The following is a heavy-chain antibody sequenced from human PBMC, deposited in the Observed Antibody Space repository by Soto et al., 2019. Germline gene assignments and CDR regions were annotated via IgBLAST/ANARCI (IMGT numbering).Heavy chain of an antibody. Sequence: EVQLLEAAGNLIQPGGSLRLSCAASGFTFSSYAMSWVRQAPGQGLEWLSAISGPGATIYYADSVKGRFTISRDNSKNTLYLQMNSLTAEDTAVYYCAKMLTMVRGVTGLRDFDFWGQGTLVTVSS. J-gene: IGHJ4*02. CDR1: GFTFSSYA. D-gene: IGHD3-10*01. V-gene: IGHV3-23*01. CDR3: AKMLTMVRGVTGLRDFDF. CDR2: ISGPGATI.